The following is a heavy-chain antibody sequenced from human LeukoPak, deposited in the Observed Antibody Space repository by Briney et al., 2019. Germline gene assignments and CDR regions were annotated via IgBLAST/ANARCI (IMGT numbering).Heavy chain of an antibody. CDR2: IYHSGST. D-gene: IGHD3-3*01. CDR1: GYSISSGYY. J-gene: IGHJ4*02. Sequence: SETLSLTCTVSGYSISSGYYWGWIRPPPGKGLEWIGSIYHSGSTYYNPSLKSRVTISVDTSKNQFSLKLSSVTAADTAVYYCARVPQQITIFGVVPYYFDYWGQGTLVTVSS. V-gene: IGHV4-38-2*02. CDR3: ARVPQQITIFGVVPYYFDY.